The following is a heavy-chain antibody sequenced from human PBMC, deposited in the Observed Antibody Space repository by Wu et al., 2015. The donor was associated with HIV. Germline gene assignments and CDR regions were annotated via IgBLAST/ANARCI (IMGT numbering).Heavy chain of an antibody. V-gene: IGHV1-2*02. D-gene: IGHD4-17*01. Sequence: QVQLVQSGAEVKKPGASVKVSCKASGYTFTGYYMHWVRQAPGQGLEWMGWINPNSGGTNYAQKFQGRVTMTRDTSISTAYMELSRLRSDDTAVYYCARVQTTVTTLYYYYGMERLGPRDHGHRSP. CDR2: INPNSGGT. J-gene: IGHJ6*02. CDR1: GYTFTGYY. CDR3: ARVQTTVTTLYYYYGMER.